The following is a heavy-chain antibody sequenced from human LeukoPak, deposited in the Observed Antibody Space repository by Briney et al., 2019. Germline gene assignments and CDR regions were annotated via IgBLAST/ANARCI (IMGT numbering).Heavy chain of an antibody. CDR2: SRSRDTGYTT. D-gene: IGHD6-25*01. CDR3: GLAKSPYR. J-gene: IGHJ2*01. CDR1: GFIFSDHY. Sequence: GGSLRLSCAVSGFIFSDHYMDWVRQAPGKGLEWVGRSRSRDTGYTTDYAASVKGRFAISRDDSKKSLNLQMNSLKIEDAAVYYCGLAKSPYRWGRGTLVTVSS. V-gene: IGHV3-72*01.